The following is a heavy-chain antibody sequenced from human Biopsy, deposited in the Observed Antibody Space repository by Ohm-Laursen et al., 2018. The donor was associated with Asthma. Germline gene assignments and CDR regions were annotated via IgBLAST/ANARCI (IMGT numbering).Heavy chain of an antibody. CDR2: ISGSGGST. CDR3: AKDKRYSGSYFDY. J-gene: IGHJ4*02. CDR1: GFTFSSYA. V-gene: IGHV3-23*01. D-gene: IGHD1-26*01. Sequence: GSLRLSCTASGFTFSSYAMSWVRQAPGKGLEWVSAISGSGGSTYYADSVKGRFTISRDNSKNTLYLKMNSLRAEDTAVYYCAKDKRYSGSYFDYWGQGTLVTVSS.